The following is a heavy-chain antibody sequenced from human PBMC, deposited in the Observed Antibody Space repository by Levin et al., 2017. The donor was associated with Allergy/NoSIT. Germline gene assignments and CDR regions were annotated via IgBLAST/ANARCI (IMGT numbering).Heavy chain of an antibody. CDR2: ISSSGSTK. J-gene: IGHJ6*02. CDR3: ARARLRYYYDSSESGMDV. D-gene: IGHD3-22*01. CDR1: GFSFSSYE. V-gene: IGHV3-48*03. Sequence: GGSLRLSCAASGFSFSSYEMNWVRQAPGKGLEWVSYISSSGSTKYYVDSVKGRFTISRDNDKKSLYVQMNSLRAEDTAVYYCARARLRYYYDSSESGMDVWGQGTTVTVSS.